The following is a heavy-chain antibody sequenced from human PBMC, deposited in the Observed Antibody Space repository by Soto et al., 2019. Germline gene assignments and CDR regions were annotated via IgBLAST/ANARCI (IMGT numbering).Heavy chain of an antibody. Sequence: GGSLRLSCAASGFTFSNAWMNWVRQAPGKGLEWVGRIKSKTDGGTTDYAAPVKGRFTISRDDSKSIAYLQMNSLKTEDTAVYYCTRDREKQWLYPGHWGQGTLVTVSS. J-gene: IGHJ4*02. V-gene: IGHV3-15*07. CDR1: GFTFSNAW. CDR3: TRDREKQWLYPGH. CDR2: IKSKTDGGTT. D-gene: IGHD6-19*01.